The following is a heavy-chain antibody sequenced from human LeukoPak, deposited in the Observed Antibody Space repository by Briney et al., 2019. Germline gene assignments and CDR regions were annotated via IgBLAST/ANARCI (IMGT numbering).Heavy chain of an antibody. CDR2: IYTSGST. Sequence: PSQTLSLTCTVSSGSISSGSYYWSWIRQPAGKGLEWIGRIYTSGSTNYNPSLKSRVTMSVDTSKNQFSLKLSSVTAADTAVYYCARELGYCSSTSCSRLYYYYYMDVWGKGTTVTVSS. CDR1: SGSISSGSYY. V-gene: IGHV4-61*02. J-gene: IGHJ6*03. CDR3: ARELGYCSSTSCSRLYYYYYMDV. D-gene: IGHD2-2*01.